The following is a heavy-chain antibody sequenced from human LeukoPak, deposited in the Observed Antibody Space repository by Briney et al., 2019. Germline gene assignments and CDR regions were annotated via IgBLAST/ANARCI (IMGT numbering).Heavy chain of an antibody. CDR2: IRYDGSNK. CDR3: ARVIYGSGTYYKGWFDP. D-gene: IGHD3-10*01. Sequence: GGSLRLSCAASGFTSSSYGMHWVRQAPGKGLEWVAFIRYDGSNKYYADSVKGRFTISRDNSKNTLYLQMNSLRAEDTAVYYCARVIYGSGTYYKGWFDPWGQGTLVTVSS. V-gene: IGHV3-30*02. CDR1: GFTSSSYG. J-gene: IGHJ5*02.